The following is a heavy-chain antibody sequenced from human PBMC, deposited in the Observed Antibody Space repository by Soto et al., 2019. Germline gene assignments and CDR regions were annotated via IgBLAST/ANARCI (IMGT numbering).Heavy chain of an antibody. V-gene: IGHV4-59*01. J-gene: IGHJ4*02. CDR1: GGSISSYY. CDR2: IYYSGST. CDR3: ARDRGDGYSH. Sequence: PSETLSLTCTVSGGSISSYYWSWIRQPPGKGLEWIGYIYYSGSTNYNPSLKSRVTISVDTSKNQFSLKLSSVTAADTAVYYCARDRGDGYSHWGQGTLVSGS. D-gene: IGHD4-4*01.